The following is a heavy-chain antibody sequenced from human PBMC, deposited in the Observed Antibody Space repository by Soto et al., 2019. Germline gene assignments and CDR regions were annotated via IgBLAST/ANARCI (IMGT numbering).Heavy chain of an antibody. Sequence: PSETLSLTCAVSGYVITNGYHRGWIRQPPGKELEWIWTISHRGDTYYNPSLKSRVTISIDTAKNHLSLILSSVTAADTATYYCTRIDCTTTSCFINGMDVWGQGTTVTV. D-gene: IGHD2-2*01. V-gene: IGHV4-38-2*01. J-gene: IGHJ6*02. CDR2: ISHRGDT. CDR1: GYVITNGYH. CDR3: TRIDCTTTSCFINGMDV.